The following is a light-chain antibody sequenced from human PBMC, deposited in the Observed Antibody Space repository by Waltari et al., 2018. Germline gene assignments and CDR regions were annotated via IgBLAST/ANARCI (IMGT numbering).Light chain of an antibody. CDR1: QSVSSY. J-gene: IGKJ4*01. CDR2: DAS. Sequence: EIVLTQSPATLSLSPGERATISCRASQSVSSYLAWYQQKPGQAPRLLIYDASNRATGIPARFSGSGSGTDFTLTISSLEPDDFAVYYCQQRSNWPLSLTFGGGTKVEIK. CDR3: QQRSNWPLSLT. V-gene: IGKV3-11*01.